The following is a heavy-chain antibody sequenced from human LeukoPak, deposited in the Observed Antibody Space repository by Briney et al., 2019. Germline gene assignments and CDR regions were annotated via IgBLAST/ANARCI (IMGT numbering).Heavy chain of an antibody. J-gene: IGHJ4*02. CDR2: IDGSGGTT. CDR3: AKAHCSSTSCSRADN. D-gene: IGHD2-2*01. Sequence: GGSLRLSCAASGFTFTRDAMAWVRQAPGKGLEWVSAIDGSGGTTFYADSVKGRVTISRVQSTNTVYLQMNSLRADDTAVYYCAKAHCSSTSCSRADNWGQGTLVTVSS. CDR1: GFTFTRDA. V-gene: IGHV3-23*01.